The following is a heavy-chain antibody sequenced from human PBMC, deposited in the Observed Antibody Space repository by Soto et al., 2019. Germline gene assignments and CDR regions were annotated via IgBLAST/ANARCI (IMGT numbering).Heavy chain of an antibody. V-gene: IGHV4-39*01. CDR2: MFYGVST. J-gene: IGHJ4*02. CDR3: ARLPSRHLVGY. Sequence: PSETQSLTCTVSGSSINSSGYYWGWIRQPPGKGLEWIGSMFYGVSTYYNPSLKSRVTVSVDTSKNQFSLNLRSVTAADTAVYYCARLPSRHLVGYWGQGTLVTVSS. CDR1: GSSINSSGYY. D-gene: IGHD2-15*01.